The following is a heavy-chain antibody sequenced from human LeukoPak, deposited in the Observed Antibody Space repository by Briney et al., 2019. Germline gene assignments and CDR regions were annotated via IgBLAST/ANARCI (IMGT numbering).Heavy chain of an antibody. J-gene: IGHJ6*02. CDR2: IIPIFGTA. CDR1: GGTFSSYA. Sequence: SVKVSCKASGGTFSSYAISWVRQAPGQGLEWMGGIIPIFGTANYAQKFQGRVTITTDESTSTAYMELSSLRSEDTAVYYCAGVYQLLSYYYGMDVWGQGTTVTVSS. CDR3: AGVYQLLSYYYGMDV. D-gene: IGHD2-2*01. V-gene: IGHV1-69*05.